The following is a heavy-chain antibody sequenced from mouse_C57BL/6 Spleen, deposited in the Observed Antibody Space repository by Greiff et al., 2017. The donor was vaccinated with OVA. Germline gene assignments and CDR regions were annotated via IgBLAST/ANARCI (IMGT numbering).Heavy chain of an antibody. Sequence: VKLQESGPELVKPGASVKISCKASGYAFSSSWMNWVKQRPGKGLEWIGRIYPGDGDTNYNGKFKGKATLTADKSSSTAYMQLSSLTSEDSAVYFCARTATVVAPHSYFDVWGTGTTVTVSS. CDR3: ARTATVVAPHSYFDV. CDR1: GYAFSSSW. V-gene: IGHV1-82*01. D-gene: IGHD1-1*01. J-gene: IGHJ1*03. CDR2: IYPGDGDT.